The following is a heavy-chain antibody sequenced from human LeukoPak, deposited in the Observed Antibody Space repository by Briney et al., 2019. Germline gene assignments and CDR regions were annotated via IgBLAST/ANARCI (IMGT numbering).Heavy chain of an antibody. CDR1: GYRFTNYW. D-gene: IGHD3-3*01. V-gene: IGHV5-51*01. J-gene: IGHJ3*02. CDR3: ARKAYDGFWSGSDDAFDI. Sequence: GESLKISCKGSGYRFTNYWIGWVRQMPGKGLEWMGIIYPGDSDTRYSPSFQGQVTISVDKSISTAYLQWSSLKASDTAMYYCARKAYDGFWSGSDDAFDIWGQGTMVTVSS. CDR2: IYPGDSDT.